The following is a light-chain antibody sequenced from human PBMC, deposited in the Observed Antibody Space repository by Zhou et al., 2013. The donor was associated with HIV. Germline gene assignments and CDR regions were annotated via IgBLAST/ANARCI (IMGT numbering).Light chain of an antibody. Sequence: DIQMTQSPSSVSPSIGDRVTITCRASQGISNWLAWYQQKPGRAPKLLIYAASTLQSGVPSRFNGSGSGTDFTLTISSLQPEDFATYYCQQAASFPRTFGQGTKVEIK. CDR1: QGISNW. J-gene: IGKJ1*01. CDR2: AAS. V-gene: IGKV1-12*01. CDR3: QQAASFPRT.